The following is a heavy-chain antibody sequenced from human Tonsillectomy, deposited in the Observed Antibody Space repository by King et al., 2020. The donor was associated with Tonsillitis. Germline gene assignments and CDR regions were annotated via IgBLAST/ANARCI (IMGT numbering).Heavy chain of an antibody. Sequence: VQLVESGGGVVQPGRSLRLSCAASGFTFSSYAMHWVRQAPGKGLEWVAVISYDGSNKYYADSVKGRFTISRDNSKNTLYLQMNSLRAEYTAVYYCASLTFMTTAGTNAFDIWGQGTMVTVSS. D-gene: IGHD6-13*01. CDR3: ASLTFMTTAGTNAFDI. CDR1: GFTFSSYA. V-gene: IGHV3-30-3*01. CDR2: ISYDGSNK. J-gene: IGHJ3*02.